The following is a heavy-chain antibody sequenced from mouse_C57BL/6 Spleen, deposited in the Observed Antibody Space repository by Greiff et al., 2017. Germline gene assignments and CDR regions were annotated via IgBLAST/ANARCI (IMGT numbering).Heavy chain of an antibody. J-gene: IGHJ2*01. Sequence: QVQLKESGAELARPGASVKLSCKASGYTFTSYGISWVKQRTGQGLEWIGEIYPRSGNTYYNEKFKGKATLTADKSSSKAYMELRSLTSEDSAVYFCARYDYDRVDYWGQGTTLTVSS. D-gene: IGHD2-4*01. CDR1: GYTFTSYG. V-gene: IGHV1-81*01. CDR2: IYPRSGNT. CDR3: ARYDYDRVDY.